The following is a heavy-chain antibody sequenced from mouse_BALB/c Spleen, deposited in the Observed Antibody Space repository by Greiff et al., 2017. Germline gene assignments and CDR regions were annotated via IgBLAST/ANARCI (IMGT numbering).Heavy chain of an antibody. Sequence: EVKLMESGGGLVKPGGSLKLSCAASGFTFSSYAMSWVRQSPEKRLEWVAEISSGGSYTYYPDTVTGRFTISRDNAKNTLYLEMSSLRSEDTAMYYCARLYYDYDGFAYWGQGTLVTVSA. CDR1: GFTFSSYA. D-gene: IGHD2-4*01. J-gene: IGHJ3*01. CDR2: ISSGGSYT. CDR3: ARLYYDYDGFAY. V-gene: IGHV5-9-4*01.